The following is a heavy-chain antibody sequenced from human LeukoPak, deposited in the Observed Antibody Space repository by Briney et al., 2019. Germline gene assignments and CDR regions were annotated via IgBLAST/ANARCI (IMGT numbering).Heavy chain of an antibody. V-gene: IGHV1-2*02. CDR3: ASGLNSRSTSC. Sequence: ASVKVSCKASGYRFTDYYVHWVRQPPGQGLEGMGRVSPDSGGTNYAQKFQGRVTMTTDTTISTAYMELSRLRSDDTAVYYCASGLNSRSTSCWGQGTRVTVSS. J-gene: IGHJ4*02. CDR2: VSPDSGGT. D-gene: IGHD6-13*01. CDR1: GYRFTDYY.